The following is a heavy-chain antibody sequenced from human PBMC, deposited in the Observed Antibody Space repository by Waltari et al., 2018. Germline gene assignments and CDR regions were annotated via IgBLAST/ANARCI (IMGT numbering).Heavy chain of an antibody. D-gene: IGHD3-3*01. J-gene: IGHJ4*02. CDR2: IITDSSSI. CDR1: GFTLSGYN. CDR3: AILGLRVLTDNY. Sequence: EVQLVESGGGLVQPGGSLRLSCVASGFTLSGYNMNWVRQAPGKWLEWVSDIITDSSSINYADSVRGRFTISRDNAKNSLYLQMNSLRDEDTAVYYCAILGLRVLTDNYWGQGTLVTVSS. V-gene: IGHV3-48*02.